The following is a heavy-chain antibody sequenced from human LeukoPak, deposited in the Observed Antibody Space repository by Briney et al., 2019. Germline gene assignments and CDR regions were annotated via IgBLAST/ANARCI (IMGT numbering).Heavy chain of an antibody. V-gene: IGHV1-18*01. CDR2: ISAYNGNT. CDR1: GYTFTSYG. CDR3: ARDAPNYYDSSGYHLPRFDY. J-gene: IGHJ4*02. Sequence: ASVKVSCKASGYTFTSYGISWVRQAPGQGVEWMGWISAYNGNTNYAQKLQGRVTMTTDTYTSTAYMELRSLRSDDTAVYYCARDAPNYYDSSGYHLPRFDYWGQGTLVTVSS. D-gene: IGHD3-22*01.